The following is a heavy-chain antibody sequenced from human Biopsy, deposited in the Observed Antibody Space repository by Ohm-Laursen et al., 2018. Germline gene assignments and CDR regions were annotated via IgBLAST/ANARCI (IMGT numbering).Heavy chain of an antibody. CDR2: ISAYNGQT. J-gene: IGHJ5*02. V-gene: IGHV1-18*01. CDR1: GYSLSTFG. Sequence: GPSVYVSCKASGYSLSTFGLNWVRQAPGLGLEWMGWISAYNGQTSYAPNFQGRLIMTTDTSTGTAYMELRSLRSDDTAMYYCARDSRDKFDLWGQGTLVTVSS. CDR3: ARDSRDKFDL.